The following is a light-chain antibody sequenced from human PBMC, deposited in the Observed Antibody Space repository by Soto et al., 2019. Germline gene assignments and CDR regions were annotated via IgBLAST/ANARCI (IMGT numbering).Light chain of an antibody. CDR2: EVT. CDR3: SSYGGSNNLV. V-gene: IGLV2-14*03. Sequence: QSVLTQPASVSESPGQSITISCTGTSSDIGGYDFVSWYQQHPGSTPKLIIYEVTRRPSGVSNRFSGSKSGNTASLTVSGLQAEDEGDYYCSSYGGSNNLVFGGGTKLTVL. J-gene: IGLJ2*01. CDR1: SSDIGGYDF.